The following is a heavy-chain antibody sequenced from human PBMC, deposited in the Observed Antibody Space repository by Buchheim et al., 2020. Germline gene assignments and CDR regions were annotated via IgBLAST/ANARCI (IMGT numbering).Heavy chain of an antibody. CDR3: ASGYCSGGSCYPVDY. J-gene: IGHJ4*02. CDR2: FYHSGST. Sequence: QLQLQESGSGLVKPSQTLSLTCAVSGGSISSGGCSWSWIRQPPGKGLVWIGYFYHSGSTYYNPSLKSRVTISVARSQNPFSLKLSSVTAADTAVYYCASGYCSGGSCYPVDYWGQGTL. D-gene: IGHD2-15*01. CDR1: GGSISSGGCS. V-gene: IGHV4-30-2*01.